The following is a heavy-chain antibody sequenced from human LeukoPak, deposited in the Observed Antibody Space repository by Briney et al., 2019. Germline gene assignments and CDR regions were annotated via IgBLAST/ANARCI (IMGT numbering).Heavy chain of an antibody. CDR3: GYYDRSGYYYYFDY. V-gene: IGHV3-7*01. CDR1: GFTFSSYR. J-gene: IGHJ4*02. D-gene: IGHD3-22*01. CDR2: IKEDGSET. Sequence: GGSLRLSCAASGFTFSSYRMSWVRQAPGKGLEWVANIKEDGSETYYVDSVKGRFTISRDNAKNSLYLQMNSLRAEDTAVYYCGYYDRSGYYYYFDYWGQGNLVTVSS.